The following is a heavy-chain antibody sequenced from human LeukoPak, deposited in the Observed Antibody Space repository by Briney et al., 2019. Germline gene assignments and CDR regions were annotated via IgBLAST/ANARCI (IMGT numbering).Heavy chain of an antibody. V-gene: IGHV3-30*18. CDR3: AKDLSQLILYFFDY. CDR2: ISYDGSNK. Sequence: GGSLRLSCAASGFTFSSYGMHWVRQAPGKGLEWVAVISYDGSNKYYADSVKGRFTISRDNSKNTLYLQMNSLRAEDTAVYYCAKDLSQLILYFFDYWGQGTLVTVSS. D-gene: IGHD5-24*01. CDR1: GFTFSSYG. J-gene: IGHJ4*02.